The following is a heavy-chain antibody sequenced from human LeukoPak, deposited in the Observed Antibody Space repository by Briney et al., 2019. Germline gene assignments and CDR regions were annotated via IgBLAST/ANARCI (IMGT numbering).Heavy chain of an antibody. D-gene: IGHD3-10*01. CDR1: GYTFTSYD. CDR2: MNPNSGNT. CDR3: ARGLWAYYYGPGSYYNHSPFDY. J-gene: IGHJ4*02. V-gene: IGHV1-8*01. Sequence: VASVKVSCKASGYTFTSYDINWVRQATGQGLEWMGWMNPNSGNTGYAQKFQGRVTMTRNTSISTAYMELSSLRSEDTAVYYCARGLWAYYYGPGSYYNHSPFDYWGQGTLVTVSS.